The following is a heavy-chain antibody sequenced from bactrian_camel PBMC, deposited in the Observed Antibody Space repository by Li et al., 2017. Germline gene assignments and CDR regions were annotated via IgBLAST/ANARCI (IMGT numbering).Heavy chain of an antibody. CDR2: IAYDGWVS. J-gene: IGHJ6*01. D-gene: IGHD2*01. Sequence: DVQLVESGGGLVQPGGSLRLSCAASGFVFRSHVMTWVRQAPGKGLEWVAQIAYDGWVSRYHDSAKGRFTISRDNAKNMLYLQMNSLKPEDTAMYYCVRGSGVSVVADDFRFWGQGTQ. V-gene: IGHV3S42*01. CDR3: VRGSGVSVVADDFRF. CDR1: GFVFRSHV.